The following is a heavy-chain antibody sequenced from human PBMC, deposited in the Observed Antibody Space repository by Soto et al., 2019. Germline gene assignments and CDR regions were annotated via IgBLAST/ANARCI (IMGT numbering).Heavy chain of an antibody. CDR3: ARQATITLDY. V-gene: IGHV4-39*01. Sequence: SETLSLTCTVSGGSIISSNYYWGWIRQPPGKGLEWIGCLYYSGSTYYNPSLKSRVTTSVDTSKNQFSLKLSSVTAADTAVYYCARQATITLDYWGQGTLVTVSS. CDR2: LYYSGST. D-gene: IGHD5-12*01. J-gene: IGHJ4*02. CDR1: GGSIISSNYY.